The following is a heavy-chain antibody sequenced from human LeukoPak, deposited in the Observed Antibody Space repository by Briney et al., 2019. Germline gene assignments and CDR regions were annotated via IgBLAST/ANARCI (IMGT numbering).Heavy chain of an antibody. CDR2: IKQDGSEK. D-gene: IGHD2-15*01. Sequence: GGSLRLSCAASGFTFSSYWMSWVRQAPGKGLEWVANIKQDGSEKYYVDSVRGRFTISRDNAKNSLYLQMNSLRAEDTAVYYCARGGNRYCSGGSCYPYYFDYWGQGTLVTVSS. J-gene: IGHJ4*02. CDR1: GFTFSSYW. V-gene: IGHV3-7*01. CDR3: ARGGNRYCSGGSCYPYYFDY.